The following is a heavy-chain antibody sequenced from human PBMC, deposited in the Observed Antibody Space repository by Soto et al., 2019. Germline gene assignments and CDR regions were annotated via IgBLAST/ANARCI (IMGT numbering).Heavy chain of an antibody. V-gene: IGHV4-59*08. CDR1: GGSISSYY. CDR2: IYYSGST. J-gene: IGHJ4*02. CDR3: ARRAGSGWFLYFDY. D-gene: IGHD6-19*01. Sequence: PSETLSLTCTVSGGSISSYYWSWIRQPPGKGLEWIGYIYYSGSTNYNPSLKSRVTISVDTSKNQFSLKLSSVTAADTAVYYCARRAGSGWFLYFDYWGQGTLVTVSS.